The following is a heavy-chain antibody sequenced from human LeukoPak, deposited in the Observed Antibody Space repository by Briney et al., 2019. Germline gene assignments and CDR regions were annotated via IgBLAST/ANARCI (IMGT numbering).Heavy chain of an antibody. CDR3: AKGGYTYGGRLFDY. D-gene: IGHD5-18*01. CDR2: ISGDGGAT. CDR1: GFTFSSYV. Sequence: PGRSLRLSCAASGFTFSSYVMHWVRQAPGKGLEWDSFISGDGGATYYADSAKGRFTISRDNGRKSLYLQMDSLRTEDTALYYCAKGGYTYGGRLFDYWGQGTLVTVSS. V-gene: IGHV3-43*02. J-gene: IGHJ4*02.